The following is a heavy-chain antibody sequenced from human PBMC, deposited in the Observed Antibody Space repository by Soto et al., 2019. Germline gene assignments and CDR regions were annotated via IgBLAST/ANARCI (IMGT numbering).Heavy chain of an antibody. Sequence: SVKVSCKASGYTFTSYYIHWVRQAPVQGLEWMGIIDASGGSTSYAQKFQGRVTMTRDTSTSTVSMELSSLRSEDTAVYYCARSSFYYDSGASFDYWGQGTLVTVSS. D-gene: IGHD3-22*01. CDR2: IDASGGST. CDR1: GYTFTSYY. CDR3: ARSSFYYDSGASFDY. J-gene: IGHJ4*02. V-gene: IGHV1-46*01.